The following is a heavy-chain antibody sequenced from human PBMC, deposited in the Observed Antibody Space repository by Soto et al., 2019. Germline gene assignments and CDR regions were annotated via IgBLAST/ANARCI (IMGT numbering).Heavy chain of an antibody. D-gene: IGHD6-19*01. V-gene: IGHV3-7*01. J-gene: IGHJ4*02. Sequence: PGGSLRLSCAASGFTFSSYLMSWVRQAPGKGLEWVANIKQDGIDKDYVDSVKGRFTISRDNAKNSLYLQMNSLRAEDTAVYYCARQAVAGPLDYWGQGTLVIVYS. CDR2: IKQDGIDK. CDR1: GFTFSSYL. CDR3: ARQAVAGPLDY.